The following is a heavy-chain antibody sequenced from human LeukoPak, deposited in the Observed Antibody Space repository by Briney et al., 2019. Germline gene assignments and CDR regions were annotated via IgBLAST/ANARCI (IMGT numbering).Heavy chain of an antibody. J-gene: IGHJ6*03. V-gene: IGHV4-59*01. CDR1: GGSISGYH. CDR3: ARVPRSYYYYYYMDV. CDR2: IYYSGSS. Sequence: SETLSLTCNVSGGSISGYHWSWVRQPPGKGLEWLGYIYYSGSSNYNPSLKSRVTMSADTSKNQFSLKLSSVTAADTAVYYCARVPRSYYYYYYMDVWGKGTTVTVSS.